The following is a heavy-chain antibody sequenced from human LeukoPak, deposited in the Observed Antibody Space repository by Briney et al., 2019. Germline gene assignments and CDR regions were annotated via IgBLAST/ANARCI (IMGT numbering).Heavy chain of an antibody. CDR3: ARNGYGDTALDY. D-gene: IGHD4-17*01. CDR2: IWYDGSNK. J-gene: IGHJ4*02. CDR1: GFTFTSSN. Sequence: GGSLRLSCVASGFTFTSSNMNWVRQAPGKGLEWVAVIWYDGSNKYYADSVKGRFTISRDNSKNTLYLQMNSLRAEDTAVYYCARNGYGDTALDYWGQGTLVTVSS. V-gene: IGHV3-33*08.